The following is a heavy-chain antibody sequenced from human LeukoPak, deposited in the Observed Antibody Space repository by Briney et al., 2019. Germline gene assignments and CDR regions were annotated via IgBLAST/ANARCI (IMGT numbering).Heavy chain of an antibody. J-gene: IGHJ3*02. Sequence: SETLSLTCTVSGGSISSGGYYWSWIRQHPGKGLEWIGYIYYSGSTYYNPSLKSRVTISVDTSKNQFSLKLSSVTAADTAVYYCARDRGAEQWLERLGDDAFDIWGQGTMVTVSS. D-gene: IGHD6-19*01. V-gene: IGHV4-31*03. CDR2: IYYSGST. CDR3: ARDRGAEQWLERLGDDAFDI. CDR1: GGSISSGGYY.